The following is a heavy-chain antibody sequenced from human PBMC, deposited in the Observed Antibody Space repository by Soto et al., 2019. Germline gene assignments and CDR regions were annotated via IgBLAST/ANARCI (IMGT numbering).Heavy chain of an antibody. Sequence: QVQLQESGPGLVKPSGTLSLTCAVSGGSISTNNWWTWVRQPPGKGLEWIGEVFHTGSYNCNPSLKSRVIISVDKSKNQFSLQLTSVTAADTAFYYCARGWDWGFDDWGQGTLVTVSS. CDR1: GGSISTNNW. D-gene: IGHD7-27*01. V-gene: IGHV4-4*02. CDR3: ARGWDWGFDD. J-gene: IGHJ4*02. CDR2: VFHTGSY.